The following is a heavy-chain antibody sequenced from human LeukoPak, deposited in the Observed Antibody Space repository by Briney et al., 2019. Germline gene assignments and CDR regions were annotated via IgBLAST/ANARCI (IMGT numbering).Heavy chain of an antibody. D-gene: IGHD6-13*01. Sequence: KSSETLSLTCAVSGGSISSGDYYWSWIRQPPGKGLEWIGYIYYSGGTYYNPSLKSRVTISVDTSKNQFSLKLSSVTAADTAVYYCARVRAAAGPFFDYWGQGTLVTVSS. J-gene: IGHJ4*02. CDR1: GGSISSGDYY. CDR2: IYYSGGT. V-gene: IGHV4-30-4*01. CDR3: ARVRAAAGPFFDY.